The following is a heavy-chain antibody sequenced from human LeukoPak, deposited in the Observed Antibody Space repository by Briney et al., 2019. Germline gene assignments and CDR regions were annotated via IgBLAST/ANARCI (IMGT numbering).Heavy chain of an antibody. V-gene: IGHV3-7*01. J-gene: IGHJ4*02. Sequence: PGGSLRLSCAAPGFTLCDFLVKWVRQAPGEGLGWVANIKQDGSETHYVDSVKGRFTISRDNTKESLYLQMNSLRAEDTAVYYCTQIEWERWRGWGQGTLVTVSS. CDR3: TQIEWERWRG. CDR2: IKQDGSET. D-gene: IGHD1-26*01. CDR1: GFTLCDFL.